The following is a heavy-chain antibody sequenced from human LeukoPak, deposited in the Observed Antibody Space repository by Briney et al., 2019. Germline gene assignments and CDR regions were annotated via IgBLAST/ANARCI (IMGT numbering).Heavy chain of an antibody. V-gene: IGHV3-30*19. Sequence: PGGSLRLSCAASGFTFSSYGMHWVRQAPGKGLEWVAVISYDGSNKYYADSVKGRFTISGDNSKNTLHLQMNSLRAEDTAVYYCAGFDYWGQGTLVTVSS. CDR1: GFTFSSYG. CDR3: AGFDY. CDR2: ISYDGSNK. J-gene: IGHJ4*02.